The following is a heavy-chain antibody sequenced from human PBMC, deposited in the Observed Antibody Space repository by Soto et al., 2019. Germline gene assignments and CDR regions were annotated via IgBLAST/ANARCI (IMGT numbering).Heavy chain of an antibody. J-gene: IGHJ4*02. D-gene: IGHD6-19*01. CDR1: GYTFTTYG. CDR2: INGYNGNT. Sequence: QVQLVQSGAEVKKPGASVKVSCKASGYTFTTYGISWVRQAPGQGLEWMGWINGYNGNTNYAQKLQGRVTMTTDTSTSTAYMELRSLRSEDTAVYYYARDPVAGTYFDYWGQGTLVTVSS. V-gene: IGHV1-18*01. CDR3: ARDPVAGTYFDY.